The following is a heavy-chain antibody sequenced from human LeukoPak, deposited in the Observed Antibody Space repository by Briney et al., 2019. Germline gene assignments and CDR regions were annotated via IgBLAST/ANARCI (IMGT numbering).Heavy chain of an antibody. CDR1: GFTFSSYW. J-gene: IGHJ4*02. D-gene: IGHD1-26*01. CDR3: ARDLKILVGATTFDS. V-gene: IGHV3-7*01. CDR2: IKQDGSEK. Sequence: GGSLRLSCAASGFTFSSYWMSWVRQAPGKGLEWVANIKQDGSEKYYVDSVKGRFTISRDNAKNSMYLQMNSLRAEDTAVYFCARDLKILVGATTFDSWGQGTLVTVPS.